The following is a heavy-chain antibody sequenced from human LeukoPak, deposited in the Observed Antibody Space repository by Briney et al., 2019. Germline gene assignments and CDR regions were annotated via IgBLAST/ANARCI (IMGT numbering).Heavy chain of an antibody. Sequence: ASVKVSCKASGYTFTGYYMHWVRQAPGQGLEWMGWINPNSGGTNYAQKLQGRVTMTTDTSTSTAYMELRSLRSDDTAVYYCASSYLGYSSGWYAFDYWGQGTLVTVSS. CDR3: ASSYLGYSSGWYAFDY. V-gene: IGHV1-2*02. J-gene: IGHJ4*02. CDR2: INPNSGGT. CDR1: GYTFTGYY. D-gene: IGHD6-19*01.